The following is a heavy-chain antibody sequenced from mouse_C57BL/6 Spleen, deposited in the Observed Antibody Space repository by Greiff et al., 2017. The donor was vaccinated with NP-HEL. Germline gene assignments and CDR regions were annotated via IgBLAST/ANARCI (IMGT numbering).Heavy chain of an antibody. CDR3: ARATLLGDYAMDY. CDR2: IDPSDSYT. Sequence: QVQLQQPGAELVMPGASVKLSCKASGYTFTSYWMHWVKQRPGQGLEWIGEIDPSDSYTNYNQKFKGKSTLTVDKSSSTAYMQLSSLTSEDSAVYYCARATLLGDYAMDYWGQGTSVTVSS. J-gene: IGHJ4*01. CDR1: GYTFTSYW. D-gene: IGHD2-1*01. V-gene: IGHV1-69*01.